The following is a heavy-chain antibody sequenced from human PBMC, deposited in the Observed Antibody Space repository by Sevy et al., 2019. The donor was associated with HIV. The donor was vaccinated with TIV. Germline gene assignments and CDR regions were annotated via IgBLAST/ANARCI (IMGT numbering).Heavy chain of an antibody. D-gene: IGHD3-22*01. V-gene: IGHV4-59*01. Sequence: SETLSLTCTVSGGSISSYYWSWIRQPPGKGLEWIGYIYYSGSTNYNPSLKSRVTISVDTSKNQFSLKLSSGTAADTAVYYCARGPSREVTMIVVVKGGFDYWGQGTLVTVSS. J-gene: IGHJ4*02. CDR3: ARGPSREVTMIVVVKGGFDY. CDR1: GGSISSYY. CDR2: IYYSGST.